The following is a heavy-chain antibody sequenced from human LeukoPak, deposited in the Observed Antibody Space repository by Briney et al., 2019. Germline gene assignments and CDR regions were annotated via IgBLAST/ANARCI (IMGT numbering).Heavy chain of an antibody. CDR2: IYSRDVT. CDR3: ARVLAAIALRDYHYVDV. J-gene: IGHJ6*03. D-gene: IGHD6-19*01. V-gene: IGHV3-53*01. Sequence: GGSLTLSCAASGFSVGSNSMSWVRQAPGKGLECVSIIYSRDVTSYADSVKDRFTISRDSDKNTLFLQMDSLRSDDTAVYYCARVLAAIALRDYHYVDVWGKGTTVTVSS. CDR1: GFSVGSNS.